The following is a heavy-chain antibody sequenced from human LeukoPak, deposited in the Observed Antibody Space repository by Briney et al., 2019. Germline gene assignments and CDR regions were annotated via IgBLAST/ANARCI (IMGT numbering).Heavy chain of an antibody. D-gene: IGHD6-19*01. Sequence: GGSLRLSCAASGFTFSSYTMSWVRQAPGKGLEWVSAISGSGSSLYYADSVKGRFTISRDYSKNMLYLQMNSLRAEDTAVYYCAKEAVAPAYFDYWGQGILVTVSS. CDR1: GFTFSSYT. J-gene: IGHJ4*02. V-gene: IGHV3-23*01. CDR3: AKEAVAPAYFDY. CDR2: ISGSGSSL.